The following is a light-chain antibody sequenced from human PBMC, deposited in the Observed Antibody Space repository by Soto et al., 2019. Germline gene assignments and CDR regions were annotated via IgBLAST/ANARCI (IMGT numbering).Light chain of an antibody. V-gene: IGKV3-20*01. CDR3: HQYGSSPRT. CDR1: QRVTNNY. Sequence: EVVLTQSPGTLSLSPGEGATLSCRASQRVTNNYLAGYQQKPGHPPKLLIYGASSRATGIPDRFSGSGSGTDFTLTISKMELEDFAVYFCHQYGSSPRTFGQGTKVEF. J-gene: IGKJ1*01. CDR2: GAS.